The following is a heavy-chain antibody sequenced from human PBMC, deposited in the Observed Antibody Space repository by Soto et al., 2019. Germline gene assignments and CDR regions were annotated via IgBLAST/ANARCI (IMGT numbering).Heavy chain of an antibody. J-gene: IGHJ5*02. D-gene: IGHD3-3*01. CDR3: ARIPSRGMIFGAGS. CDR2: IDNSGDGS. V-gene: IGHV3-23*05. Sequence: EVQLLESGGGLVQPGGSLRLSCAASGFIFRNHVLNWVRQAPGKGLAWVSAIDNSGDGSFYADSVKGRFIISRDNSNDTVFLHMNNVRLEDTAFYYCARIPSRGMIFGAGSWGQGTLVTVSS. CDR1: GFIFRNHV.